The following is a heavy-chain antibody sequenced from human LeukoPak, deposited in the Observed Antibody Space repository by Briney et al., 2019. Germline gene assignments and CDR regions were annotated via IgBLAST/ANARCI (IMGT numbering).Heavy chain of an antibody. CDR1: GGSISSYY. V-gene: IGHV4-59*01. Sequence: KSSETLSLTCTVSGGSISSYYWSWIRQPPGKGLEWIGYIYYSGSTNYNPSLKSRVTISVDTSKNQFSLKLSSVTAADTAVYYCARRSGNWNGQTDFDYWGQGTLVTVSS. CDR3: ARRSGNWNGQTDFDY. D-gene: IGHD1-1*01. J-gene: IGHJ4*02. CDR2: IYYSGST.